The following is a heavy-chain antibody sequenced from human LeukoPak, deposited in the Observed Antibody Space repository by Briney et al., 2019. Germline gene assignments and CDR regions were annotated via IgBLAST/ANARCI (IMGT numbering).Heavy chain of an antibody. CDR2: INPNSGGT. Sequence: VASVKVSCKASGYTFTGYYMHWVRQAPGQGLEWMGWINPNSGGTNYAQKFQGRVTMTRDTSIRTAYMEVSRLRSDDTAVYYCARDNVDNYGMDVWGQGTTVTVSS. V-gene: IGHV1-2*02. CDR3: ARDNVDNYGMDV. D-gene: IGHD5-12*01. J-gene: IGHJ6*02. CDR1: GYTFTGYY.